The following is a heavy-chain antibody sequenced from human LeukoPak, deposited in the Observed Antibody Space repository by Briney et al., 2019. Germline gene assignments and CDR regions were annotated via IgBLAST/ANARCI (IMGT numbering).Heavy chain of an antibody. Sequence: ASVKFSCKASGYTFTGHYMHWVRQAPGQGLEWMGWINPNSGGTNYAQKFQGRVTITRDTSMTTAYMELSRLRSDDTAVYYCARDGNIYGSGRGYLDVWGKGTTVTVSS. V-gene: IGHV1-2*02. D-gene: IGHD3-10*01. CDR1: GYTFTGHY. J-gene: IGHJ6*03. CDR3: ARDGNIYGSGRGYLDV. CDR2: INPNSGGT.